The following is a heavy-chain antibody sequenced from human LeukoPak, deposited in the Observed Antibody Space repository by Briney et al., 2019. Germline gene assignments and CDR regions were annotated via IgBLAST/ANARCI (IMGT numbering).Heavy chain of an antibody. CDR1: GFTFSSCG. V-gene: IGHV3-33*01. Sequence: GGSLRLSCAASGFTFSSCGMHWVRQAPGKGLEWVAVIWYDGSNKYYADSVKGRFTISRDNSKNTLYLQMNSLRDEDTAVYYCARDKDWAFDIWGQGTMVTVSS. D-gene: IGHD2-21*01. J-gene: IGHJ3*02. CDR3: ARDKDWAFDI. CDR2: IWYDGSNK.